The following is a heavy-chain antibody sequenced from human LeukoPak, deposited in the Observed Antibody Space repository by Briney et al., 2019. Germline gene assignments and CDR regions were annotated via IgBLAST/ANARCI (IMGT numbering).Heavy chain of an antibody. J-gene: IGHJ6*02. CDR2: FDPEDGET. D-gene: IGHD3-10*01. V-gene: IGHV1-24*01. Sequence: GSSLKVSCKVSGYTLTRLCTQWVGQAPGKGLEWMGGFDPEDGETTYAQKFQGRVTMTEDTSTDTAYMELSSLRSEDTAVYYCATQDRGYYYYGMDVWGQGTTVTVSS. CDR3: ATQDRGYYYYGMDV. CDR1: GYTLTRLC.